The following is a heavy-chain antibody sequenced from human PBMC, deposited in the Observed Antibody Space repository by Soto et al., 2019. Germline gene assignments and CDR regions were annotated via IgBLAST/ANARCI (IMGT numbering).Heavy chain of an antibody. D-gene: IGHD6-19*01. V-gene: IGHV5-51*01. J-gene: IGHJ4*02. CDR3: ARAPSHGWYQHFDY. CDR2: IYPGDSDT. Sequence: GESLKISCEASGYVFANYWIGWVRQMPGKGLEWMGIIYPGDSDTTYSPSFQGHVTISADKSISTVYLQWSSLEASDTAIYYCARAPSHGWYQHFDYWGQGTLVTVSS. CDR1: GYVFANYW.